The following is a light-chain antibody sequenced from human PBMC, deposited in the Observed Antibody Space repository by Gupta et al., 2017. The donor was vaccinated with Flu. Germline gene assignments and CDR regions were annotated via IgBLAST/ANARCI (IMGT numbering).Light chain of an antibody. V-gene: IGKV1-12*01. J-gene: IGKJ4*01. CDR3: QQANSLPLT. Sequence: DIQMTQSPAYLSASVGDRITITCRASQNARTWLASYQQKPGKAPNLLIYAASSLQSGVPSTFSGYGSGTDFTLTSSSMQPEDFATYYCQQANSLPLTFGGGSKVEI. CDR1: QNARTW. CDR2: AAS.